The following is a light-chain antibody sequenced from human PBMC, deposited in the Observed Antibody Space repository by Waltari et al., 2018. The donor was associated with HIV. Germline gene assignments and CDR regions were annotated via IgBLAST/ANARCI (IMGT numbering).Light chain of an antibody. V-gene: IGKV2-28*01. CDR2: LAS. J-gene: IGKJ2*01. Sequence: DILLTQSPLSLPVTPGEPASISCRSSQSLVHTNGYNYLDCYLQKPGQSPQLLISLASTRAYGVPDRFSGSGSGTDFTLKISRVEAEDVGVYYCMQAIQSPNTFGQGTKVEIK. CDR3: MQAIQSPNT. CDR1: QSLVHTNGYNY.